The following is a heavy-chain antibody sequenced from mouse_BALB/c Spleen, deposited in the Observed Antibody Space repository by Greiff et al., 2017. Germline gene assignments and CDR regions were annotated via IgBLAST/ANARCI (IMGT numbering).Heavy chain of an antibody. D-gene: IGHD5-1*01. J-gene: IGHJ4*01. CDR2: IYPGNSDT. CDR3: TSGEYGGYYAMDY. Sequence: EVKLMESGTVLARPGASVKMSCKASGYTFTSYWMHWVNQRHGQVLEEIGAIYPGNSDTSYNQKFKGKAKLTAVTSTSTAYMELSSLTNEEAAVYYCTSGEYGGYYAMDYWGQGTSVTVSS. V-gene: IGHV1-5*01. CDR1: GYTFTSYW.